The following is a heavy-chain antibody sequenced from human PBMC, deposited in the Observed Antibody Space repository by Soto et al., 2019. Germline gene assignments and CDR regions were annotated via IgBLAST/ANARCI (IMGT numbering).Heavy chain of an antibody. CDR1: GYTFTSYG. CDR3: ARDPYYYDSSGYYQIYYYGMDV. J-gene: IGHJ6*02. D-gene: IGHD3-22*01. CDR2: ISAYNGNT. V-gene: IGHV1-18*04. Sequence: GASVKVSCTASGYTFTSYGISWVRQAPGQGLEWMGWISAYNGNTNYAQKLQGRVTMTTDTSTSTAYMELRSLRSDDTAVYYCARDPYYYDSSGYYQIYYYGMDVWGQGTTVTVSS.